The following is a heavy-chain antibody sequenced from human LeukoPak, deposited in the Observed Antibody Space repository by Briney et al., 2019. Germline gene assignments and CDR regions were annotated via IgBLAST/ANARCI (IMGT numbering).Heavy chain of an antibody. CDR3: ATAGLDSGSYYGSDAFDI. Sequence: ASVKVSCKVSGYTLTELSMHWVRQAPGKGLEWMGGFDPEDGETIYAQKFQGRVTMTEDTSTDTAYMELSSLRSEDTAVYYCATAGLDSGSYYGSDAFDIWGQGTMVTVS. CDR1: GYTLTELS. V-gene: IGHV1-24*01. J-gene: IGHJ3*02. CDR2: FDPEDGET. D-gene: IGHD1-26*01.